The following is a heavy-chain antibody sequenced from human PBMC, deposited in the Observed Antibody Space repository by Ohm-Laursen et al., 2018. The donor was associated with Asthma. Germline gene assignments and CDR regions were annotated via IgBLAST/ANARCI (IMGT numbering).Heavy chain of an antibody. J-gene: IGHJ4*02. V-gene: IGHV3-30-3*01. CDR2: ISYDGSNK. D-gene: IGHD6-6*01. CDR3: ARDIYSSSSSYYFDY. Sequence: SLRLSCAASGFTFSSYAMHWVRQAPGKGLEWVAVISYDGSNKYYADSVKGRFTISRDSSKNTLYLQMNSLRAEDTAVYYCARDIYSSSSSYYFDYWGQGTLVTVST. CDR1: GFTFSSYA.